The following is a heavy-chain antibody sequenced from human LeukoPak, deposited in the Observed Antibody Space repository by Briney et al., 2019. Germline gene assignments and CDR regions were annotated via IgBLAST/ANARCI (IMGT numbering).Heavy chain of an antibody. CDR1: GGSISSYY. Sequence: SETLSLTCTVSGGSISSYYWSWIRQPPGKGLEWIGYIYYSGSTNYNPSLKSRVTISVDTSKNQFSLKLSSVTAADTAVYYCARDMSRQFGMDVWGQGTTVTVSS. CDR2: IYYSGST. J-gene: IGHJ6*02. D-gene: IGHD1-1*01. V-gene: IGHV4-59*01. CDR3: ARDMSRQFGMDV.